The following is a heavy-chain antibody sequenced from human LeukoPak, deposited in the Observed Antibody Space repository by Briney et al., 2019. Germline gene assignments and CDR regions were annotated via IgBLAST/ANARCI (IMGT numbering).Heavy chain of an antibody. CDR2: INPNSGGT. CDR3: ARYLVATKIAVAGNWFDP. D-gene: IGHD6-19*01. V-gene: IGHV1-2*02. CDR1: GYTFTGYY. Sequence: GASVKVSCKASGYTFTGYYMHWVRQAPGQGLEWMGWINPNSGGTNYAQKFQGRVTMTRDTSISTAYMELSRLRSDDTAVYYCARYLVATKIAVAGNWFDPWGQGTLVTVSS. J-gene: IGHJ5*02.